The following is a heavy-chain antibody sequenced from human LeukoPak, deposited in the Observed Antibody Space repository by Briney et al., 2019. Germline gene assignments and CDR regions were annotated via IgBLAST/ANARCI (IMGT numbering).Heavy chain of an antibody. CDR1: GFTFSSYE. V-gene: IGHV3-48*03. CDR3: ARDSFRYYYDSSGTTDSEYFQH. J-gene: IGHJ1*01. Sequence: GSLRLSCAASGFTFSSYEMNWVRQAPGKGLEWVSYISSSGSTIYYADSVKGRSTISRDNAKNSLYLQMNSLRAEDTAVYYCARDSFRYYYDSSGTTDSEYFQHWGQGTLVTVSS. D-gene: IGHD3-22*01. CDR2: ISSSGSTI.